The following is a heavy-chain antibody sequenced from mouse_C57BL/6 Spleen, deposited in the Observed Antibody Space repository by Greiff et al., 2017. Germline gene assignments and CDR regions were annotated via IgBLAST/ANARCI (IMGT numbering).Heavy chain of an antibody. D-gene: IGHD2-1*01. Sequence: VQLQQSGPELVKPGASVKISCKASGYAFSSSWMNWVKQRPGKGLEWIGRIYPGDGDTNYNGKFKGKATLTADKSSSTAYMQLSSLTSEDSAVYFCARSIYYGNFYFDDWGQGTTLTVSS. V-gene: IGHV1-82*01. CDR3: ARSIYYGNFYFDD. J-gene: IGHJ2*01. CDR1: GYAFSSSW. CDR2: IYPGDGDT.